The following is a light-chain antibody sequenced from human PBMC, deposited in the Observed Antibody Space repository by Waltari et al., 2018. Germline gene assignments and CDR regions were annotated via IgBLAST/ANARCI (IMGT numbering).Light chain of an antibody. Sequence: QSVLTQPPSRSGTPGQRVTIPCSGSRSNIGTSAVTWYQHVPGMAPKLLIYSNNQRHSGGPDRFSGSEAGTSASLAISGLQSEDEALYSWATWDVRLTGWVFGGGTKLTVL. CDR3: ATWDVRLTGWV. CDR1: RSNIGTSA. V-gene: IGLV1-44*01. J-gene: IGLJ3*02. CDR2: SNN.